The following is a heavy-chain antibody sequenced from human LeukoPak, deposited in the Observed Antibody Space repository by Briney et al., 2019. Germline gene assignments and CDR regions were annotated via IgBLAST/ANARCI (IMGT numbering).Heavy chain of an antibody. D-gene: IGHD5-24*01. CDR3: ARDPDGYNLNYASDDAFDI. Sequence: GASVKVSCKASGYTFTSYGISWVRQAPGQGLEWMGCISAYNGNTNYAQKLQGRVTMTTDTSTSTAYMELRSLRSDDTAVYYCARDPDGYNLNYASDDAFDIWGQGTMVTVSS. J-gene: IGHJ3*02. CDR2: ISAYNGNT. V-gene: IGHV1-18*01. CDR1: GYTFTSYG.